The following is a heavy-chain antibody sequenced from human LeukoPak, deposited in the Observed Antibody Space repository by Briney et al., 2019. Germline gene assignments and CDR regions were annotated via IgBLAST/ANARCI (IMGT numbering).Heavy chain of an antibody. CDR3: AKGIKYYYDSSGIDY. D-gene: IGHD3-22*01. J-gene: IGHJ4*02. Sequence: GGSLRLSCAASGFTFDDYAMHWVRQAPGKGLEWVSGISWNSGSIGYADSVKGRFTISRDNAKNSLYLQTNSLRAEDMALYYCAKGIKYYYDSSGIDYWGQGTLVTVSS. CDR2: ISWNSGSI. CDR1: GFTFDDYA. V-gene: IGHV3-9*03.